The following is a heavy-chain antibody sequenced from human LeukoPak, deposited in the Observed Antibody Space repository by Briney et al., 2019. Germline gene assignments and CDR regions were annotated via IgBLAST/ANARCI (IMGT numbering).Heavy chain of an antibody. CDR1: GFTFDDYG. CDR3: ARESLGYKNWFDP. D-gene: IGHD5-24*01. Sequence: GGSLRLSCADSGFTFDDYGMSWVRQAPGKGLEWVSVIYSGGSTYYADSVKGRFTISRDNSKNTLYLQMNSLRAEDTAVYYCARESLGYKNWFDPWGQGTLVTVSS. J-gene: IGHJ5*02. CDR2: IYSGGST. V-gene: IGHV3-53*01.